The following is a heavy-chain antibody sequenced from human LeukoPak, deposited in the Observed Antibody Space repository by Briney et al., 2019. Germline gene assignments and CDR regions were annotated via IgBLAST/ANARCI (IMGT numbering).Heavy chain of an antibody. Sequence: GASVKVSCKASGYTFTSYGISWVRQAPGQGLEWMGWISAYNGNTNYAQKLQGRVTMTTDTSTSTAYMELRSLRSDDTAVYYCARDPDYYGSGKYFDYWGQGTLVTVSS. CDR1: GYTFTSYG. CDR2: ISAYNGNT. D-gene: IGHD3-10*01. CDR3: ARDPDYYGSGKYFDY. V-gene: IGHV1-18*01. J-gene: IGHJ4*02.